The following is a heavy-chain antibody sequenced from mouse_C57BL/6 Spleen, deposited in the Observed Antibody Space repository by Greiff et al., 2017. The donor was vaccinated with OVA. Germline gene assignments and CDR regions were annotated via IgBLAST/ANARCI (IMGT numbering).Heavy chain of an antibody. D-gene: IGHD1-1*01. V-gene: IGHV1-69*01. CDR3: AGYYGSSSAWFAY. J-gene: IGHJ3*01. Sequence: VQLQQPGAELVMPGASVKLSCKASGYTFTSYWMHWVKQRPGQGLEWIGEIDPSDSYTNYNQKFKGKSTLTVDKSSSTAYMQLSSLTSEDSAVYYCAGYYGSSSAWFAYWGQGTLVTVSA. CDR1: GYTFTSYW. CDR2: IDPSDSYT.